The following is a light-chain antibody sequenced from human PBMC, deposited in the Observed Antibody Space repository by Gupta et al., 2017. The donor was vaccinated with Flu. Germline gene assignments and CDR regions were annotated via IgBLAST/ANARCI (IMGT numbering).Light chain of an antibody. CDR2: GTN. CDR1: SSAGSTSHY. V-gene: IGLV8-61*01. CDR3: GLVMCTGVI. J-gene: IGLJ2*01. Sequence: GTVTLTCGLSSSAGSTSHYPSWYQQTPGHAPRMLIYGTNTRSAGVPVRFSGSVLANTAALTRTGAEAEDEYDYYCGLVMCTGVIFGGGTKLTVL.